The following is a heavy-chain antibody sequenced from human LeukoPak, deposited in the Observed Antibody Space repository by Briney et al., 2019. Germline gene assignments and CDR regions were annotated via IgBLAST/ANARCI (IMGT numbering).Heavy chain of an antibody. CDR3: ARGNGNYYWTFDY. CDR2: INPNSGNT. D-gene: IGHD1-26*01. Sequence: GASVQVSCKTSGYIFTDYWIHWVRQAPGQGLAWMGFINPNSGNTNYAQKFQGRVTMTRDMSISTAYLELSSLTSDDTAVYYCARGNGNYYWTFDYWGQGTLVTVSS. CDR1: GYIFTDYW. J-gene: IGHJ4*02. V-gene: IGHV1-2*02.